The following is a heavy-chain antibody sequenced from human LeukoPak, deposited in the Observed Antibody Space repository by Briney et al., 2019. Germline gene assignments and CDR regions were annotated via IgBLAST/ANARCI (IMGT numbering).Heavy chain of an antibody. J-gene: IGHJ4*02. CDR3: ARDLGYYYGSGSFDY. CDR2: IYYSGST. CDR1: GGSISSSSYY. V-gene: IGHV4-39*07. Sequence: PSETLSLTCTVSGGSISSSSYYWGWIRQPPGKGLEWIGSIYYSGSTYYNPSLKSRVTISVDTSKNQFSLKLSSVTAADTAVYYCARDLGYYYGSGSFDYWGQGTLVTVSS. D-gene: IGHD3-10*01.